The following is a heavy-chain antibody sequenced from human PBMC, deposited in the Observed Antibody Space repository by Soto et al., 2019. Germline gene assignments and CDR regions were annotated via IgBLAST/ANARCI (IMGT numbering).Heavy chain of an antibody. CDR2: IYYSGST. CDR3: SRVDLAVAGYFDY. Sequence: QVQLQESGPGLVKPSQTLSLTCTVSGGSISSGGYYWSWIRQHPGKGLEWIGYIYYSGSTYYNPSLKSRVTISVDTSKNQVSLKLSSVTAADTAVYYCSRVDLAVAGYFDYWGQGTLVTVSS. D-gene: IGHD6-19*01. CDR1: GGSISSGGYY. J-gene: IGHJ4*02. V-gene: IGHV4-31*03.